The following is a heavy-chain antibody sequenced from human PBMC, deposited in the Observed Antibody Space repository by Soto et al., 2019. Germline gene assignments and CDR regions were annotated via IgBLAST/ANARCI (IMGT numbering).Heavy chain of an antibody. J-gene: IGHJ5*02. CDR1: GFSLSTIGVG. V-gene: IGHV2-5*01. CDR3: ANEDYSGSGKYSLEWFDP. Sequence: QITLKESGPTLVEPTQTLTLTCSFSGFSLSTIGVGVGWIRQPPGKALEWLALIYWNDDKRYNPSLENRLALTKDTFRNQVVLTMTNLDPVDTATYYCANEDYSGSGKYSLEWFDPWGQGILVTVSS. D-gene: IGHD3-10*01. CDR2: IYWNDDK.